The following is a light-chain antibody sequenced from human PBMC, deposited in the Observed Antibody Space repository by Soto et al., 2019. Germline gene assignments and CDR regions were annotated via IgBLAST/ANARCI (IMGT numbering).Light chain of an antibody. CDR1: QSVSSSY. CDR3: QQYGSSPAT. V-gene: IGKV3-20*01. J-gene: IGKJ4*01. Sequence: EIVLTQSPGTLFLSPGERATLSCRASQSVSSSYLAWYQQKLGQAPRLLIYGASSRATGIPDRFSGSGSGTDFTLTISRLEPEDFAVYYCQQYGSSPATFGGGTKVDIK. CDR2: GAS.